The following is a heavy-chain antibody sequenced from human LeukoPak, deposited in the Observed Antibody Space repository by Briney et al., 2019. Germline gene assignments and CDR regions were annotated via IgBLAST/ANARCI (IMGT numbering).Heavy chain of an antibody. D-gene: IGHD2-21*01. V-gene: IGHV3-15*07. CDR3: ITPLPYSAQ. CDR2: IKPKTAGETT. CDR1: GFTFSDAY. Sequence: PGGSLRLSCAASGFTFSDAYMNWVRQAPGKGPEWLGRIKPKTAGETTAYAAPVRDRFAISRDESKSMMYLQMNSRETEDTAVYYCITPLPYSAQGGQGTLVTVSS. J-gene: IGHJ4*02.